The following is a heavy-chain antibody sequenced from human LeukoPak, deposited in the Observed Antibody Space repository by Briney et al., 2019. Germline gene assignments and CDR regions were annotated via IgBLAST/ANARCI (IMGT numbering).Heavy chain of an antibody. V-gene: IGHV1-69*13. CDR2: INPIFGTA. CDR3: AREGGSIAAAGTGPAFDY. CDR1: GGTLSSYA. J-gene: IGHJ4*02. Sequence: GGAVKVSCQASGGTLSSYAISWVRQAPGQGREWVGGINPIFGTANYAQEFQGRVTTTADESTSTAYMKLSSLRSEDTAVYYCAREGGSIAAAGTGPAFDYWGQGTLVTVSS. D-gene: IGHD6-13*01.